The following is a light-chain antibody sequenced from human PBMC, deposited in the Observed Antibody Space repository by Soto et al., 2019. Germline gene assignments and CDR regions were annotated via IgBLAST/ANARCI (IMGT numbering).Light chain of an antibody. CDR3: CSYAGTSTPYV. J-gene: IGLJ1*01. CDR2: EVS. CDR1: SSDVGSYNP. V-gene: IGLV2-23*02. Sequence: QSVLTQPASVSGSPGQSITISCTGTSSDVGSYNPVSWYQQHPGKAPKLMIYEVSKRPSGVSNRFSGFKSGNTASLTISGLQAEDEADYYCCSYAGTSTPYVFGTGTKVTVL.